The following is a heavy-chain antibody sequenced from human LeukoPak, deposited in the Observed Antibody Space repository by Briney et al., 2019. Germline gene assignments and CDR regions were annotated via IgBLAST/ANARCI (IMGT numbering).Heavy chain of an antibody. V-gene: IGHV4-4*07. J-gene: IGHJ4*02. CDR2: IFSTGSI. CDR3: ARGFRAAAGTGFDY. D-gene: IGHD6-13*01. Sequence: SETLSLTCTVSGGXISSYSWSWIRQPAGKGLEWIGRIFSTGSINYNPSLRSRVTMSVDTSKNQFSLRLSSLTAADTAVYYCARGFRAAAGTGFDYWGQGTLVTVSS. CDR1: GGXISSYS.